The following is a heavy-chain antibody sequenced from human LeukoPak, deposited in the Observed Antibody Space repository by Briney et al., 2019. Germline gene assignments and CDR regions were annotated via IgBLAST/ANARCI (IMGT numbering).Heavy chain of an antibody. CDR2: ISSDGSST. Sequence: PGGSLRLSCAASGFTFSSTWMHWVRQAPGKGLVWVSRISSDGSSTSYADSVKGRFTISRDNAKNTLYLQMNSLRAEDTAVYYCARDDRSVAGHQFDYWGQGTLVTVSS. V-gene: IGHV3-74*01. CDR3: ARDDRSVAGHQFDY. D-gene: IGHD6-19*01. CDR1: GFTFSSTW. J-gene: IGHJ4*02.